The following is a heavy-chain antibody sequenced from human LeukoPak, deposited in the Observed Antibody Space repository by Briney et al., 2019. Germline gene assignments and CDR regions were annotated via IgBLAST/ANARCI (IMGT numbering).Heavy chain of an antibody. CDR1: GYTFPSYY. Sequence: ASEKVSCKASGYTFPSYYMHWLRQAAGQGLKLIGPINPSGGSTSSAQKFQGRVTMTRDTSTSTVYMELSSLRSEDTAVYYCARGDSSGYGTWGQGTLVTVSS. J-gene: IGHJ4*02. V-gene: IGHV1-46*01. CDR2: INPSGGST. CDR3: ARGDSSGYGT. D-gene: IGHD3-22*01.